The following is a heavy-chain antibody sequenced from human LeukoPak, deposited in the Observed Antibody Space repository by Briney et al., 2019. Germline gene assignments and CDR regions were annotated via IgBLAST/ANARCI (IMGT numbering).Heavy chain of an antibody. CDR3: ARENPPVDLWASITIFGVEPNWFDP. D-gene: IGHD3-3*01. CDR2: ISAYNGNT. Sequence: ASVKVSCKASGYTFTSYGISWVRQAPGQGLEWMGWISAYNGNTSYAQKLQGRVTMTTDTSTSTAYMELRSLRSDDTAVYYCARENPPVDLWASITIFGVEPNWFDPWGQGTLVTVSS. J-gene: IGHJ5*02. CDR1: GYTFTSYG. V-gene: IGHV1-18*01.